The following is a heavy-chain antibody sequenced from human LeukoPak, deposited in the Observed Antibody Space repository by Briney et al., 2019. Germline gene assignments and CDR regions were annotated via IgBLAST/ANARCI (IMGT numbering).Heavy chain of an antibody. CDR2: IKQDGSEK. CDR3: ARKGEGELRVGNYFDY. CDR1: GFIFSSYW. D-gene: IGHD1-26*01. Sequence: QPGGSLRLSCAASGFIFSSYWMSWVRQAPGKGLEWVANIKQDGSEKYYVDSVKGRFTISRDNAKNSLYLQMNSLRAEDTAVYYCARKGEGELRVGNYFDYWGQGTLATVSS. J-gene: IGHJ4*02. V-gene: IGHV3-7*01.